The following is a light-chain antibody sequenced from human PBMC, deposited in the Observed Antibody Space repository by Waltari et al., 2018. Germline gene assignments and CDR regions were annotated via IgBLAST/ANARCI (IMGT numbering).Light chain of an antibody. Sequence: DIQMTQSPSSLSASVGDRVTLTCRASQSISSDLNWYQQKPGKAPKLLIYAASSLQSGVPSRFSGSGSGTDFTLTISSLQPEDFATYYCQQSYSRATFGQGTKVEIK. V-gene: IGKV1-39*01. J-gene: IGKJ1*01. CDR3: QQSYSRAT. CDR2: AAS. CDR1: QSISSD.